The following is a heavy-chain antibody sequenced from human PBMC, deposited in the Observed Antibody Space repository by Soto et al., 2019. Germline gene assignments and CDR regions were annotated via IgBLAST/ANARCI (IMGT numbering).Heavy chain of an antibody. V-gene: IGHV1-18*01. CDR3: AKGEILSTNGVCSSYGMDV. CDR2: ISAYNGNT. CDR1: GYTFTSYG. D-gene: IGHD2-8*01. J-gene: IGHJ6*02. Sequence: QVQLVQSGAEVKKPGASVKVSCKASGYTFTSYGISWVRQAPGQGLEWMGWISAYNGNTNYAQKLQGRVTMTTDTSKSTVYIEARSLRSDDTFMYYCAKGEILSTNGVCSSYGMDVWGQETTVTVSS.